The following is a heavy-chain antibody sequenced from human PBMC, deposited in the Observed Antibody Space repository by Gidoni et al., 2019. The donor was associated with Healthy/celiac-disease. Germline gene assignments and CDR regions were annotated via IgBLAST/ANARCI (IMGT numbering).Heavy chain of an antibody. Sequence: EVQLVESGGGLVKPGGSLRLPCAASGFTFSSYSLIGVRQAPGKGREWVSSISSSSSYIYYADSVKGRFTISRDNAKNSLYLQMNSLRAEDTAVYYCARDLGEGSYYDSSGSPGYYYGMDVWGQGTTVTVSS. D-gene: IGHD3-22*01. J-gene: IGHJ6*02. CDR3: ARDLGEGSYYDSSGSPGYYYGMDV. V-gene: IGHV3-21*01. CDR2: ISSSSSYI. CDR1: GFTFSSYS.